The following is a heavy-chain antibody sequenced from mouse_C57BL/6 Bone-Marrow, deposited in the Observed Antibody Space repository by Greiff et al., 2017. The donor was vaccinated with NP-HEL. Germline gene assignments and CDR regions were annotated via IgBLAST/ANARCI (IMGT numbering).Heavy chain of an antibody. CDR1: GYTFTSYW. J-gene: IGHJ4*01. D-gene: IGHD1-1*01. Sequence: QVQLQQPGAELVMPGASVKLSCKASGYTFTSYWMHWVKQRPGQGLEWIGEIDPSDSYTNYNQKFKGKSTLTVDKSSSTAYMQLSSLTSEYSAVYNCARRDYYGSSPHYYAMDYWGQGTSVTVSS. CDR3: ARRDYYGSSPHYYAMDY. CDR2: IDPSDSYT. V-gene: IGHV1-69*01.